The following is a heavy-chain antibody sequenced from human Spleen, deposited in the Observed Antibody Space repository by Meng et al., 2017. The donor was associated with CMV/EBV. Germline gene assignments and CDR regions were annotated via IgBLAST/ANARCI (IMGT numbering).Heavy chain of an antibody. Sequence: GESLKISCAASGFTFSSYWMHWVRQAPGKGLVWVSRINSDGSSTSYADSVKGRFTISRDNAKNTLYLQMNSLRAEDTAVYYCARDGPNIVVVPAATMYYHYGMDVWGQGTTVTVSS. CDR1: GFTFSSYW. CDR2: INSDGSST. CDR3: ARDGPNIVVVPAATMYYHYGMDV. V-gene: IGHV3-74*01. J-gene: IGHJ6*02. D-gene: IGHD2-2*01.